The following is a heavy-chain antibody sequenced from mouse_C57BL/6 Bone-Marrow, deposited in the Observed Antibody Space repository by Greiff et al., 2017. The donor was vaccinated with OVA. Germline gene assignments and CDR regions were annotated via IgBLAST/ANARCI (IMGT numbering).Heavy chain of an antibody. V-gene: IGHV1-81*01. CDR3: VNSQEYGSSFPFDY. CDR2: IYPRSGNT. J-gene: IGHJ2*01. D-gene: IGHD1-1*01. Sequence: QVQLQQSGAELARPGASVKLSCKASGYTFTSYGISWVKQRTGQGLEWIGEIYPRSGNTYYNEKFKGKATLTADKSSSTAYMELRSLTSEDSAVYFCVNSQEYGSSFPFDYWGQGTTLTVSS. CDR1: GYTFTSYG.